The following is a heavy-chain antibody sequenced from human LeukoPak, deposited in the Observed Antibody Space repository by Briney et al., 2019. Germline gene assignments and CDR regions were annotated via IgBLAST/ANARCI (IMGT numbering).Heavy chain of an antibody. CDR1: GGSISSGGYH. CDR2: VYHSGSA. V-gene: IGHV4-30-2*01. Sequence: TSETLSLTCTVSGGSISSGGYHWSWIRQPPGKGLEWIGCVYHSGSAYYNPSLKSRVTISVDRSKNQFSLKLSSVTAADTAVYYCARQSSYLGDYWGQGTLVTVSP. D-gene: IGHD3-10*01. CDR3: ARQSSYLGDY. J-gene: IGHJ4*02.